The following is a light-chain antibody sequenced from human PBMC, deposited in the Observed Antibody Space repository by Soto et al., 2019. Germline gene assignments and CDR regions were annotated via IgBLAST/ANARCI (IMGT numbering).Light chain of an antibody. CDR3: QQYGSSPLT. Sequence: EIVLTQSPGTLSLSPGERATLSCRASQSVSSSYLAWYQQKPGQAPRLLIYGASSRATGIPDRFSGSGSGTVFTLTISRLAPEDVAVYYWQQYGSSPLTFGGGTKVEIK. CDR1: QSVSSSY. V-gene: IGKV3-20*01. CDR2: GAS. J-gene: IGKJ4*01.